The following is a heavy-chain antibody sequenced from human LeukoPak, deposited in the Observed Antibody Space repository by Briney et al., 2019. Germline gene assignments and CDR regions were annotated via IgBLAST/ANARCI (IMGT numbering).Heavy chain of an antibody. V-gene: IGHV3-21*04. J-gene: IGHJ3*02. CDR2: ISSSSSYI. CDR3: ARHLSGDDI. Sequence: GGSLRLSCAASGFTFKNHAMSWVRQAPGKGLEWVSTISSSSSYIYYADSVKGRFTISRDNSKNTLYLQMNSLRAEDTAVYYCARHLSGDDIWGQGTMVTVSS. D-gene: IGHD4-17*01. CDR1: GFTFKNHA.